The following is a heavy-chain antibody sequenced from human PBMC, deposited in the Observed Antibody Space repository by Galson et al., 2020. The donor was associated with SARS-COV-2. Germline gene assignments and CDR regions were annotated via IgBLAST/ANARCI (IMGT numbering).Heavy chain of an antibody. J-gene: IGHJ6*03. D-gene: IGHD3-3*01. CDR1: GGTFSSYA. CDR2: IIPILGIA. CDR3: ARGGLTIFGVVDYYYYYMDV. Sequence: SVKVSCKASGGTFSSYAISWVRQAPGQGLEWMGGIIPILGIANYAQKFQGRVTITADKSTSTAYMELSSLRFEDTAVYYCARGGLTIFGVVDYYYYYMDVWGKGTTVTVSS. V-gene: IGHV1-69*10.